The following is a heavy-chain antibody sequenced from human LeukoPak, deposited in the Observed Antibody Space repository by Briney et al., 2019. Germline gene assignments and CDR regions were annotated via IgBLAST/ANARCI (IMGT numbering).Heavy chain of an antibody. CDR3: ARTTFGGLEHYYYYYMDV. V-gene: IGHV4-38-2*02. CDR1: GYSISSGYY. CDR2: IYYSGST. J-gene: IGHJ6*03. Sequence: SETLSLTCTVSGYSISSGYYWGWIRQPPGKGLEWIGSIYYSGSTYYNPSLKSRVTISVDTSKNQFSLKLSSVTAADTAVYYCARTTFGGLEHYYYYYMDVWGKGTTVTISS. D-gene: IGHD3-16*01.